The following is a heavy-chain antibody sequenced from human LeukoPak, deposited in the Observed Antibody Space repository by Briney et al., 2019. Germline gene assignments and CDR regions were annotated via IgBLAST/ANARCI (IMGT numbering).Heavy chain of an antibody. CDR3: AREGYSGGWAHAFDY. V-gene: IGHV3-20*04. Sequence: PGGSLRLSCAASGFTFEGYGMSWVRQGPGKGLEWVSGINWNGGSTGYADSVKGRFTISRDNAKNSLYLQVNSLSAEDTALYYCAREGYSGGWAHAFDYWGQGTLVTVSS. CDR1: GFTFEGYG. J-gene: IGHJ4*02. D-gene: IGHD6-19*01. CDR2: INWNGGST.